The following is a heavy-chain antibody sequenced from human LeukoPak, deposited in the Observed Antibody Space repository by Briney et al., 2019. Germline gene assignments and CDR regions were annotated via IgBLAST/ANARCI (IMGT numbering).Heavy chain of an antibody. CDR1: GGSFSGYY. D-gene: IGHD5-18*01. CDR2: INHSGST. Sequence: PSETLSLTCAVYGGSFSGYYWSWIRQPPGKGLEWIGEINHSGSTNYNPSLNSRVTISVDTSKNQFSLKLSSVTAADTAVYYCARVRQGGQLDYWGQGTLVTVSS. V-gene: IGHV4-34*01. CDR3: ARVRQGGQLDY. J-gene: IGHJ4*02.